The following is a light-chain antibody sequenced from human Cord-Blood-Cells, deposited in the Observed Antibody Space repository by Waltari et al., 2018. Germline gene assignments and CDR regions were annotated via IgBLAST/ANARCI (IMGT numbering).Light chain of an antibody. J-gene: IGKJ3*01. CDR3: QQSYSTPFT. V-gene: IGKV1-39*01. CDR1: QSISSY. Sequence: DIQMTQSPSSLSASVGDRVPITCRVSQSISSYLNWYQQKPGKAPKLLIYAASSLQSGVPSRFSGSGSGTDFTLTISSLQPEDFATYYCQQSYSTPFTFGPGTKVDIK. CDR2: AAS.